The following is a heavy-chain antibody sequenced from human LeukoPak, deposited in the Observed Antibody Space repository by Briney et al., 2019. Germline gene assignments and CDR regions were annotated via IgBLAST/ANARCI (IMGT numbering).Heavy chain of an antibody. D-gene: IGHD6-19*01. CDR2: ISSSSSYI. Sequence: PGGSLRLSCAASGFTFSSYSMNWVRQAPGKGLEWVSSISSSSSYIYYADSVKGRFTISRDNAKNSLYLQMNGLRAEDTAVYYCASSLGVAVAGIDYWGQGTLVTVSS. CDR3: ASSLGVAVAGIDY. CDR1: GFTFSSYS. J-gene: IGHJ4*02. V-gene: IGHV3-21*01.